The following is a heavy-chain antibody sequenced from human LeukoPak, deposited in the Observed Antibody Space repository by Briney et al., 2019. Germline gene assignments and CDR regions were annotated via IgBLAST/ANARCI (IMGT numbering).Heavy chain of an antibody. CDR2: IIPIFGTA. Sequence: ASVKVSCKASGGTFSSYAISWVRQAPRQGLEWMGGIIPIFGTANYAQKFQGRVTITADESTSTAYMELSSLRSEDTAVYYCARDLGPDYYDSSEGFDYWGQGTLVTVSS. CDR3: ARDLGPDYYDSSEGFDY. CDR1: GGTFSSYA. D-gene: IGHD3-22*01. J-gene: IGHJ4*02. V-gene: IGHV1-69*13.